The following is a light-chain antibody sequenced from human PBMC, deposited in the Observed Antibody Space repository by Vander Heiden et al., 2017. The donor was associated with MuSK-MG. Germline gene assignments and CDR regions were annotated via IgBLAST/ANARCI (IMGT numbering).Light chain of an antibody. J-gene: IGKJ4*01. V-gene: IGKV3-11*01. Sequence: DIVLTQSPATLPLSPGERATLSCRASRSVGHSLAWFQQKPGQPPRLLIYDASNRATGIPARFSGSGSGTDFTLTISSLEPEDFAVFYCQQRNSWPLTFGGGTKVEIK. CDR1: RSVGHS. CDR3: QQRNSWPLT. CDR2: DAS.